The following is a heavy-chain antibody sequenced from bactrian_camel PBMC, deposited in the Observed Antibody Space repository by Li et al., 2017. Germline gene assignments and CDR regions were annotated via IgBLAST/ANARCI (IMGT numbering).Heavy chain of an antibody. V-gene: IGHV3S31*01. CDR1: GYIYM. J-gene: IGHJ4*01. D-gene: IGHD1*01. Sequence: VQLVESGGGSVQAGGSLRLSCAASGYIYMMGWFRQAPGKGREGVASMNIGGGATYYADSVKGRFTISRDNGKNTVFLQMDSLKPEDTAMYYCAKNAYGLPTDWGQGTQVTVS. CDR3: AKNAYGLPTD. CDR2: MNIGGGAT.